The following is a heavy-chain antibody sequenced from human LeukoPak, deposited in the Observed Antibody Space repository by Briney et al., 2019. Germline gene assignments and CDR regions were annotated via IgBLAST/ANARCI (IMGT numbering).Heavy chain of an antibody. V-gene: IGHV3-30*18. Sequence: PGRSLRLSRAASGLTFSNYGMHWVRQAPGKGLEWVAVISYDGSDKYYADSVKGRFTISRDNSKNTLSLQMNSLRAEDTAVYYCAKGSNGYGDYWGQGTLVTVSS. J-gene: IGHJ4*02. CDR2: ISYDGSDK. CDR1: GLTFSNYG. D-gene: IGHD5-18*01. CDR3: AKGSNGYGDY.